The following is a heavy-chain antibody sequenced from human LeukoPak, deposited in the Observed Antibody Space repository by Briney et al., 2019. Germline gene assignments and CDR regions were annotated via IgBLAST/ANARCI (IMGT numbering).Heavy chain of an antibody. J-gene: IGHJ4*02. CDR2: INHSGST. CDR3: ARVGKFTAGY. CDR1: GGSISSGGYY. V-gene: IGHV4-39*07. D-gene: IGHD1-1*01. Sequence: SETLSLTCTVSGGSISSGGYYWSWIRQPPGKGLEWIGEINHSGSTNYNPSLKSRVTISVDTSKNQFSLKLSSVTAADTAVYYCARVGKFTAGYWGQGTLVTVSS.